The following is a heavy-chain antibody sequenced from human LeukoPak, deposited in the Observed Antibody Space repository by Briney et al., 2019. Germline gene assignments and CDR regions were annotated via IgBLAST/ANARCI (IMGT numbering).Heavy chain of an antibody. Sequence: SETLSLTCTVSGGSLSSSSYYWGWIRQPPGKGLEWIGSIYYSGSTYYNPSLKSRVTISVDTSKNQFSLKLSSVTAADTAVYYCARGIMVRGVTIDYWGQGTLVTVSS. D-gene: IGHD3-10*01. CDR3: ARGIMVRGVTIDY. V-gene: IGHV4-39*07. CDR2: IYYSGST. J-gene: IGHJ4*02. CDR1: GGSLSSSSYY.